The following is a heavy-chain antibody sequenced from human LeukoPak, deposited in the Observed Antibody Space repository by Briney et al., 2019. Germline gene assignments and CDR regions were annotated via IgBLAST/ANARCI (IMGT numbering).Heavy chain of an antibody. V-gene: IGHV4-4*07. D-gene: IGHD2-2*01. CDR1: GGSISSYY. CDR3: AREGGTIVVVPAAIPDAFDI. CDR2: IYTSGST. Sequence: PSETLSLTCTVSGGSISSYYWSWIRQPAGKGLEWIGRIYTSGSTNYNPSLKSRVTMSVDTSKNQFSLKLSSVTAADTAVYYCAREGGTIVVVPAAIPDAFDIWGQGTMVTVSS. J-gene: IGHJ3*02.